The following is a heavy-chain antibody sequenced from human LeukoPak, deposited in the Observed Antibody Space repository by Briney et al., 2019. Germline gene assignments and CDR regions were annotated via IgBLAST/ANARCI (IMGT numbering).Heavy chain of an antibody. CDR3: ATVSSQFTFDF. J-gene: IGHJ4*02. CDR2: ISGRGDKT. V-gene: IGHV3-23*01. Sequence: PGGSLRLSCAVSGFTVSGNYMSWVRQAPGKGLEWLSSISGRGDKTYYADSVKGRFTVSRDNSKNTLYLQVNSLRAEDTAVYYCATVSSQFTFDFWGQGALVTVSS. CDR1: GFTVSGNY.